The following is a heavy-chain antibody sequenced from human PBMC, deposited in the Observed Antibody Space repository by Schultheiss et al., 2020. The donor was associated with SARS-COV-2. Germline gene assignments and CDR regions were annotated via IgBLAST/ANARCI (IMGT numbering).Heavy chain of an antibody. D-gene: IGHD6-13*01. Sequence: GESLKISCAASGFTVSSNYMSWVRQAPGKGLEWVSVIYSGGSTYYADSVKGRFTISRDNFKNTLYLQMNSLRAEDTAVYYCAGEEGSRSSSPFDYWGQGTLVTVSS. CDR1: GFTVSSNY. CDR2: IYSGGST. J-gene: IGHJ4*02. CDR3: AGEEGSRSSSPFDY. V-gene: IGHV3-66*01.